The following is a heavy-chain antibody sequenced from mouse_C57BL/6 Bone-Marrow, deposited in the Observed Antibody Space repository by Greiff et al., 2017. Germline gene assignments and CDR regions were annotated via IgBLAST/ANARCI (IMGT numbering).Heavy chain of an antibody. D-gene: IGHD2-4*01. CDR1: GYTFTSYW. CDR3: ARDDSWYFDV. Sequence: VQLQQPGAELVKPGASVKLSCKASGYTFTSYWMQWVKQRPGQGLEWIGEIDPSDSYTNYNQKFKGKATLTVDTSSSTAYMQLSSLPSEDSAVYYSARDDSWYFDVWGTGTTVTVSS. J-gene: IGHJ1*03. CDR2: IDPSDSYT. V-gene: IGHV1-50*01.